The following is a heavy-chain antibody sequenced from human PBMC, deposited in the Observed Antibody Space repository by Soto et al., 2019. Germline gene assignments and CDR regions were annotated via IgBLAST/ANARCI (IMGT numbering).Heavy chain of an antibody. CDR3: ARVARGRVVGATPPCFDY. CDR1: GGSISSGIYY. V-gene: IGHV4-31*03. D-gene: IGHD1-26*01. J-gene: IGHJ4*02. Sequence: PSETLSLTCTVSGGSISSGIYYWSWIRQNPGKGLEWIGHIYYSGSTYYNPSLKSRVSISVDTSKNQFSLKLTSVTAADTAVYYCARVARGRVVGATPPCFDYWGQGTLVTAPQ. CDR2: IYYSGST.